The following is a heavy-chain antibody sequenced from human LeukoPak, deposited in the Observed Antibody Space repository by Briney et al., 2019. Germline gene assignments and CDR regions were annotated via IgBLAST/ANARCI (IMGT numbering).Heavy chain of an antibody. J-gene: IGHJ5*02. D-gene: IGHD2-15*01. CDR1: GGTFSSYA. CDR3: ARGCSGGSCYSSGFDP. Sequence: GASVKVSCKASGGTFSSYAISWVRQAPGQGLEWMGEIIPIFGTANYAQKFQGRVTITADESTSTAYMELSSLRSEDTAVYYCARGCSGGSCYSSGFDPWGQGTLVTVSS. V-gene: IGHV1-69*13. CDR2: IIPIFGTA.